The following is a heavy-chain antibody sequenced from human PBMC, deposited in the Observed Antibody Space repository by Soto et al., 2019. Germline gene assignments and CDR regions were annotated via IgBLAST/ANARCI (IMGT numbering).Heavy chain of an antibody. Sequence: LSLTCTVSGGSISSGGYYWSWIRQHPGKGLEWIGYIYYSGSTYYNPSLKSRVTISVDTSKNQFSLKLSSVTAADTAVYYCARDRYDSSGYHFDYWGQGTLVTVSS. V-gene: IGHV4-31*03. CDR1: GGSISSGGYY. CDR3: ARDRYDSSGYHFDY. J-gene: IGHJ4*02. D-gene: IGHD3-22*01. CDR2: IYYSGST.